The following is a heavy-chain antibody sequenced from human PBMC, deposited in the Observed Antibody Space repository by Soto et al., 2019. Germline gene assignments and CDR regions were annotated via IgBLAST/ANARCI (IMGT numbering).Heavy chain of an antibody. CDR1: GYSFTSYW. Sequence: PGESLKISCKGSGYSFTSYWIGWVRQMPGKGLEWMGIIYPGDSDTRYSPSFQGQVTISADKSISTAYLQWSSLKASDTAMYYCARHGTVDTAMVTGFDYWGQGTLVTVSS. J-gene: IGHJ4*02. CDR2: IYPGDSDT. D-gene: IGHD5-18*01. V-gene: IGHV5-51*01. CDR3: ARHGTVDTAMVTGFDY.